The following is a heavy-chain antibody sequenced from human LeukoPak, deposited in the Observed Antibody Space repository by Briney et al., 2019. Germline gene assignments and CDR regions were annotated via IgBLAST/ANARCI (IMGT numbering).Heavy chain of an antibody. J-gene: IGHJ5*02. V-gene: IGHV3-53*01. Sequence: GSLRLSCAGTGFSVSSNYFNWVRQAPGKGLEWVSVMYSGDSTYYDDSVKGRFTISRDNSKNTLDLQMNSLRDEDTGVYYCARADGYSSWFVHWGQGTLVTVSS. CDR1: GFSVSSNY. D-gene: IGHD5-18*01. CDR2: MYSGDST. CDR3: ARADGYSSWFVH.